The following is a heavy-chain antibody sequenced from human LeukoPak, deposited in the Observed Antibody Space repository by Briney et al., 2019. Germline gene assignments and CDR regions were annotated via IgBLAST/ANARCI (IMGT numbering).Heavy chain of an antibody. CDR3: ARDPSTASAFDI. V-gene: IGHV4-4*07. CDR2: IYTSGST. Sequence: SETLSLTCTVSGGSISSYYWSWIRQPAGKGLEWIGRIYTSGSTNYNPSLKSRVTMSVDMSKNQFSLKLSSVTAADTAVYYCARDPSTASAFDIWGQGTMVTVSS. J-gene: IGHJ3*02. CDR1: GGSISSYY. D-gene: IGHD2/OR15-2a*01.